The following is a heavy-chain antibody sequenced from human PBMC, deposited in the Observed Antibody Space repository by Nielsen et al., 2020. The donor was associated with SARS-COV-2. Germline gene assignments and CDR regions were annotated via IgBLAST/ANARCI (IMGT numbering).Heavy chain of an antibody. CDR1: GGSISSYY. J-gene: IGHJ4*02. D-gene: IGHD6-19*01. CDR2: IYTSGST. Sequence: GSLRLSCTVSGGSISSYYWSWIRQPAGKGLEWIGRIYTSGSTNYNPSLKSRVTMSVDTSKNQFSLKLSSVTAADTAVYYCARENAVAGGRYFDYWGQGTLVTVSS. CDR3: ARENAVAGGRYFDY. V-gene: IGHV4-4*07.